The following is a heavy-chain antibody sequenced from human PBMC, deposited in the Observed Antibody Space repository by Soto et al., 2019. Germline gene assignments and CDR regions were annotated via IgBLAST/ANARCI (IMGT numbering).Heavy chain of an antibody. V-gene: IGHV4-61*01. CDR1: GGSVSSRSHF. Sequence: QVQLQESGPGVVKPSDTLSVTCTVSGGSVSSRSHFWSWIRQPPGGGLQWIGYIYYTWNTNYSPSLKSRATLSVDTYRNQFSLRLTSVTAADTAIYYCARYDAESGSNKLDPWGQGTLVTVSS. J-gene: IGHJ5*02. CDR2: IYYTWNT. D-gene: IGHD5-12*01. CDR3: ARYDAESGSNKLDP.